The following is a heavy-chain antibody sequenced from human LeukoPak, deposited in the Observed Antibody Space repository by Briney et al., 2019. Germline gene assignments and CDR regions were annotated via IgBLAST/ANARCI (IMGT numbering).Heavy chain of an antibody. D-gene: IGHD3-3*01. CDR2: IEQDGSEK. CDR3: AGGVFGVVIDY. J-gene: IGHJ4*02. CDR1: GFTFSTYW. V-gene: IGHV3-7*04. Sequence: GESLRLSCAASGFTFSTYWMSWVRQAPGKGLEWVANIEQDGSEKYYVDSVKGRFTISRDNAKNSLYLQMDSLRAEDTAVYYCAGGVFGVVIDYWGQGTLVTVSS.